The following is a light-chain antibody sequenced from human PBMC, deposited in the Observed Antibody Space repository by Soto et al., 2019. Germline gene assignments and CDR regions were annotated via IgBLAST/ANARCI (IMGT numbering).Light chain of an antibody. CDR2: GAS. V-gene: IGKV3-15*01. CDR3: QQYHDWPLT. J-gene: IGKJ4*01. Sequence: EIVLTQSPATLSVSPGESAALSCRASQSNSSNLAWYQQKPGQPPRLLISGASTRATGIPARFSGSGSGTEFTLTISSLQSEDLAVYHCQQYHDWPLTFGGGTKVEIK. CDR1: QSNSSN.